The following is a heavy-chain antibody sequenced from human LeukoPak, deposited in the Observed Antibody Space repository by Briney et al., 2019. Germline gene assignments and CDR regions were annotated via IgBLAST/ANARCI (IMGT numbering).Heavy chain of an antibody. CDR3: ARDSDVHDYGDKAGSTENDY. D-gene: IGHD4-17*01. CDR1: GFTFSNHA. J-gene: IGHJ4*02. Sequence: GGSLRLSCAASGFTFSNHAMSWVRQAPGKGLEWVANIKQDGSEKYYVDSVKGRFTISRDNAKNSLYLQMNSLRAEDTAVYYCARDSDVHDYGDKAGSTENDYWGQGTLVTVSS. CDR2: IKQDGSEK. V-gene: IGHV3-7*01.